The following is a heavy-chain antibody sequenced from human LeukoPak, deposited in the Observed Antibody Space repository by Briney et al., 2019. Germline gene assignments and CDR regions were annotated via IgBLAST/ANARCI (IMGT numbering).Heavy chain of an antibody. Sequence: ASVKVSCKASGYTFTSYGISWVRQAPGQGLEWMGWISAYNGNTNYAQKLQGRVTMTTDTSTSTAYVELRSLRSDDTAVYYCARARRDDSSQALDYWGQGTLVTVSS. CDR2: ISAYNGNT. V-gene: IGHV1-18*01. J-gene: IGHJ4*02. CDR3: ARARRDDSSQALDY. D-gene: IGHD3-22*01. CDR1: GYTFTSYG.